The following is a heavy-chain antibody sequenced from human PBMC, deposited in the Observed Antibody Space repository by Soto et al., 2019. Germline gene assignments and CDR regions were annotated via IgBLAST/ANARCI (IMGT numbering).Heavy chain of an antibody. D-gene: IGHD2-2*02. CDR3: VRAPLYPDY. V-gene: IGHV4-39*01. Sequence: SETLSITCTVSGDSISSNSHYWGWIPQPPGKGLESIANIYYDGNTYYNPTLKSRLIISVDTSKSQFSLKLSSVTAADTAVYNCVRAPLYPDYWGQGTLVTVSS. J-gene: IGHJ4*02. CDR2: IYYDGNT. CDR1: GDSISSNSHY.